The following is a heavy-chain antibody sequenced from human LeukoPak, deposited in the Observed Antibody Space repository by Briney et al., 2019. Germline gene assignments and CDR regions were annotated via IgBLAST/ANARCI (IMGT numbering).Heavy chain of an antibody. J-gene: IGHJ4*02. CDR2: ISGSGGTT. Sequence: PGGSLRLSCAASGFTFSSYAMSWVRQAPGKGLEWVSAISGSGGTTYYADSVNGRFTISRDNSKNTLYLQMNSLRAEDMAVYYCAKYSGNYLRPFDYWGQGTLVTVSS. D-gene: IGHD1-26*01. CDR3: AKYSGNYLRPFDY. V-gene: IGHV3-23*01. CDR1: GFTFSSYA.